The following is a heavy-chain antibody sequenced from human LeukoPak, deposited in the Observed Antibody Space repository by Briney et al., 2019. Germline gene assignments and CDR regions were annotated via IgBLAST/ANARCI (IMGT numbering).Heavy chain of an antibody. CDR3: ATRRDYYDSSGYYPGGAFDI. D-gene: IGHD3-22*01. V-gene: IGHV1-8*01. CDR1: GYTFTSYD. J-gene: IGHJ3*02. Sequence: ASVKVSCKASGYTFTSYDFNWVRQATGQRPEWMGWMSPNSGDTGYAQKFQDRVTMTRNTSISTAYMELSSLRSDDTAVYYCATRRDYYDSSGYYPGGAFDIWGQGTMVTVSS. CDR2: MSPNSGDT.